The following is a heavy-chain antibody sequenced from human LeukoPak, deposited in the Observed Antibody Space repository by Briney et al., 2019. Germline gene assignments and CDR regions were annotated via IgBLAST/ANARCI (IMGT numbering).Heavy chain of an antibody. Sequence: PGRSLRLSCAASGFTFNTYTMHWVRQAPGKGLEWVAVISYDGSNKYYADSVKGRFTISRDNSKNTLYLQMNSLRAEDTAVYYCAREHSDIVVVPAAEPDAHAFDIWGQGTMVTVSS. D-gene: IGHD2-2*01. CDR1: GFTFNTYT. J-gene: IGHJ3*02. CDR2: ISYDGSNK. CDR3: AREHSDIVVVPAAEPDAHAFDI. V-gene: IGHV3-30-3*01.